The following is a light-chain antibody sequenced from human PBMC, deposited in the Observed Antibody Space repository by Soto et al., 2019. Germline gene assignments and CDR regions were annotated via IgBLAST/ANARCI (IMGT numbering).Light chain of an antibody. CDR3: QQYDNLWT. Sequence: DIQMTQSPSTLSASVGDRVTISCRASQTIGSWLAWYQQKPGKAPKLLIYKASTLESGVPSRFSSSGSGTEFTLTISSLQPDDFATYYCQQYDNLWTFGQGTKVEIK. CDR1: QTIGSW. CDR2: KAS. V-gene: IGKV1-5*03. J-gene: IGKJ1*01.